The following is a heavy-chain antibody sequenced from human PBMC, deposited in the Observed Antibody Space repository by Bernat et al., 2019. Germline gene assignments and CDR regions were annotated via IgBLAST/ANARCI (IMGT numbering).Heavy chain of an antibody. CDR2: IYYSGRT. CDR1: GGSISSGDYY. J-gene: IGHJ4*02. D-gene: IGHD5-24*01. Sequence: QVQLQESGPGLVKPSQTLSLTCTVSGGSISSGDYYWSWIRQPPGKGLEWIGYIYYSGRTYYNPSLKSRVTISVDTSKNQFSLKLSSVTAADTAVYYCARHPRRRDAYNYRFDTWGQGTLVTVSS. V-gene: IGHV4-30-4*01. CDR3: ARHPRRRDAYNYRFDT.